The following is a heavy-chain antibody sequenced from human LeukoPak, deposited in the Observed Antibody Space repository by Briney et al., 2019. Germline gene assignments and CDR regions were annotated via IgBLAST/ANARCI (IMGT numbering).Heavy chain of an antibody. Sequence: GGSLRLSCTASGFTFSSYAMSWVRQAPGKGLEWVSVISGSGGDTYYGDSVKGRFTISRDNSKNTLYLQMNSLRADDTAVYDCAKDGVATITLDNWGQGTLVTVSS. CDR1: GFTFSSYA. V-gene: IGHV3-23*01. J-gene: IGHJ4*02. CDR3: AKDGVATITLDN. CDR2: ISGSGGDT. D-gene: IGHD5-12*01.